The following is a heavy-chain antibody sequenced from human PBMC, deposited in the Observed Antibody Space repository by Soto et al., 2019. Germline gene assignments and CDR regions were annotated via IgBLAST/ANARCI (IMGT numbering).Heavy chain of an antibody. CDR2: IIPIFGTA. J-gene: IGHJ4*02. V-gene: IGHV1-69*01. CDR1: GGTFSSYA. CDR3: AGDWGQQLEMGGGDY. D-gene: IGHD6-13*01. Sequence: QVQLVQSGAEVKKPGSSVKVSCKASGGTFSSYAISWVRQAPGQGLEWMGGIIPIFGTANYAQKFQGRVTITADESTSTGYLELSSLRSEDTAVYYCAGDWGQQLEMGGGDYWGQGTLVTVSS.